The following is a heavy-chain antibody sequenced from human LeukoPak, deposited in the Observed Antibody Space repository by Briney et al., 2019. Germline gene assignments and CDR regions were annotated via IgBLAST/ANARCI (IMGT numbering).Heavy chain of an antibody. V-gene: IGHV4-59*01. D-gene: IGHD2-15*01. CDR3: ARSPTYGGCPANFDY. CDR1: GGSISSYY. CDR2: IYYSGST. Sequence: SETLSLTCTVSGGSISSYYWSWIRQPPGKGLEWIGYIYYSGSTNYNPSLKSRVTISVDTSKNQFSLKLSSVTAADTAVYYCARSPTYGGCPANFDYWGQGTLVTVSS. J-gene: IGHJ4*02.